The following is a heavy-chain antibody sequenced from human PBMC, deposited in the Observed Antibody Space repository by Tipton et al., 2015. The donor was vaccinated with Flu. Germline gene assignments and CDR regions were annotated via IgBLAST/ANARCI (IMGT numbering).Heavy chain of an antibody. CDR2: ISGSGGST. Sequence: SLRLSCAASGFTFSSYAMSWVRQAPGKGLEWVSAISGSGGSTYYADSGKGRFTSSRDNSKNTLYLQMNSLRAEDTAVYYCAKGGDIVVTISDYWGQGTLVTVSS. CDR3: AKGGDIVVTISDY. D-gene: IGHD5-12*01. CDR1: GFTFSSYA. V-gene: IGHV3-23*01. J-gene: IGHJ4*02.